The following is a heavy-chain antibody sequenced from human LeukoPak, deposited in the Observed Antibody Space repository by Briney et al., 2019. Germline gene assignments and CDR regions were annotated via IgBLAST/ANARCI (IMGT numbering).Heavy chain of an antibody. V-gene: IGHV4-39*01. D-gene: IGHD2-2*01. Sequence: PSETLSLTCTVSGGSISSGTYYWGWIRQPPGKGLEWIGSISFSGNTYYSSSLRSRLTISVDASKSQFSLKLSSVTAADTAVYYCARGSLYCSSTSCWVVHANYYGMDVWGQGTTVTVSS. CDR1: GGSISSGTYY. J-gene: IGHJ6*02. CDR2: ISFSGNT. CDR3: ARGSLYCSSTSCWVVHANYYGMDV.